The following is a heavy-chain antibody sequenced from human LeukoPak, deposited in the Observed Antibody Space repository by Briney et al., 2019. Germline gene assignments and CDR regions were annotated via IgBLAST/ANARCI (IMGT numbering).Heavy chain of an antibody. Sequence: GGSLRLSRAASGFTFDDYAMHWVRQVPGKGLEWVSGVSWNSGTIGYADSVKGRFTISRDNAKNSLYLQMNSLRAEDTALYYCAKSYSSSSRYQPFDYWGQGTLVTVSS. J-gene: IGHJ4*02. CDR3: AKSYSSSSRYQPFDY. CDR2: VSWNSGTI. V-gene: IGHV3-9*01. CDR1: GFTFDDYA. D-gene: IGHD6-6*01.